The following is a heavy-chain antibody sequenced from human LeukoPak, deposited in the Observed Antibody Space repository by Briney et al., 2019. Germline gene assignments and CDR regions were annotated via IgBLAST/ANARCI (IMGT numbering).Heavy chain of an antibody. V-gene: IGHV3-21*01. D-gene: IGHD3-16*01. CDR2: TSSGSDYI. CDR3: ARRLR. CDR1: GFAFISYS. Sequence: GGSLRLSCAASGFAFISYSINWVRQAPGKGLEWVSSTSSGSDYIYYADSMKGRFSTSRDNAKNSLYLQMNSLRAEDTAVYYCARRLRWGQGTLVTVSS. J-gene: IGHJ4*02.